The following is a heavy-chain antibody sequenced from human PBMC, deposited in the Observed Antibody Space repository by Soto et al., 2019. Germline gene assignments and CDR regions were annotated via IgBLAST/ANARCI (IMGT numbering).Heavy chain of an antibody. CDR2: IIPIFGTA. CDR3: ARGEGSSSWPGY. D-gene: IGHD6-13*01. V-gene: IGHV1-69*01. J-gene: IGHJ4*02. Sequence: QVQLXXSXXXXKKPGSSVKVSCKASGGTFSSYAISXVRQAPGQGLEWMGGIIPIFGTANYAQKFQGRVTITADESTSTAYMELSSLRSEDTAVYYCARGEGSSSWPGYWGQGTLVTVSS. CDR1: GGTFSSYA.